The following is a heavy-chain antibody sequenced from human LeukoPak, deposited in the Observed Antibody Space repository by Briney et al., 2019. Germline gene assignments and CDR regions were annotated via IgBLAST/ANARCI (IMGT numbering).Heavy chain of an antibody. CDR3: AREIVYYDSSGYNDVFDI. V-gene: IGHV4-61*02. CDR2: IYPSGST. Sequence: SETLSLTCTVSAGSISSGRYYWSWIRQPAGKGLEWIGRIYPSGSTNYNPSLKSRDTMSVDTSNNQFSRKLSSVTAADMAVYYCAREIVYYDSSGYNDVFDIWGQGTMVTVSS. CDR1: AGSISSGRYY. D-gene: IGHD3-22*01. J-gene: IGHJ3*02.